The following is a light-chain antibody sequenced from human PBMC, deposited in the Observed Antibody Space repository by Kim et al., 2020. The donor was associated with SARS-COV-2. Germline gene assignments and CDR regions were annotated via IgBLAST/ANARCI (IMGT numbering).Light chain of an antibody. CDR1: QGISSY. J-gene: IGKJ3*01. V-gene: IGKV1-9*01. CDR2: DAS. CDR3: HQINSPLT. Sequence: IQLTQSPSSLSASVGDRVTITCRASQGISSYLAWYQQKPGKAPKLLIYDASTLQSGVPSRFSGSGSGTDFTLTISSLQPEDFATYFCHQINSPLTFGPGTQVDIK.